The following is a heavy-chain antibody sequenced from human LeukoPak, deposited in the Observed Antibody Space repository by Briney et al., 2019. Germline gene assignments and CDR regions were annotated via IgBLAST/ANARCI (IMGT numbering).Heavy chain of an antibody. J-gene: IGHJ5*02. CDR1: GFTFSNAW. Sequence: GSLRLSCAASGFTFSNAWMSWVRQPPGKGLEWIGEIYHSGSTNYNPSLKSRVTISVDKSKNQFSLKLSSVTAADTAVYYCARAITMVRGIDPWGQGTLVTVSS. D-gene: IGHD3-10*01. V-gene: IGHV4-4*02. CDR3: ARAITMVRGIDP. CDR2: IYHSGST.